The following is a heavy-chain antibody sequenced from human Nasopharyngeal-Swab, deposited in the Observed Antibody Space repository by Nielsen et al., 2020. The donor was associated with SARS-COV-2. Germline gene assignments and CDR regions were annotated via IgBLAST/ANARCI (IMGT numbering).Heavy chain of an antibody. J-gene: IGHJ5*02. CDR1: GYTFTSYY. Sequence: ASVKVSCKASGYTFTSYYMHWVRQAPGQGLEGMGIINPSGGSTSYAQKFQGRVTMTRDTSTSTVYMELSSLRSEDTAVYYCARDGEYSSSSKCNWFDPWGQGTLVTVSS. V-gene: IGHV1-46*01. CDR3: ARDGEYSSSSKCNWFDP. CDR2: INPSGGST. D-gene: IGHD6-6*01.